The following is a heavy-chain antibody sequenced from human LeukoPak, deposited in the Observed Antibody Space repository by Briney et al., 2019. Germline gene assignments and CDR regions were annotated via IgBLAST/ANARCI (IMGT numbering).Heavy chain of an antibody. CDR2: IYHSGST. CDR1: GGSISSSNW. Sequence: PSETLSLTCAVSGGSISSSNWWSWVRQPPGKGLEWIGEIYHSGSTNYNPSLKSRVTISVDKSKNQFSLKLSSVTAADTAVYYCARASISSPNTAMVDLDYWGQGTLVTVSS. D-gene: IGHD5-18*01. V-gene: IGHV4-4*02. J-gene: IGHJ4*02. CDR3: ARASISSPNTAMVDLDY.